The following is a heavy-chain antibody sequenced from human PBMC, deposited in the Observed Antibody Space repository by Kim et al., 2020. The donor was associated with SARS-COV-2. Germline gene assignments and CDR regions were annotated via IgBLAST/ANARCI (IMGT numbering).Heavy chain of an antibody. Sequence: SVKVSCKTYGGTFSNHAVSWLRQAPGQGLEWLGGIMPMFGHGEYTQKSRGRVTFTADEITKTVYMEVTSLTSEDTAVYYCARDSDQAEVTAVNNHYWYAMDVWGQGTTVTVSS. CDR1: GGTFSNHA. V-gene: IGHV1-69*13. D-gene: IGHD4-4*01. CDR2: IMPMFGHG. CDR3: ARDSDQAEVTAVNNHYWYAMDV. J-gene: IGHJ6*02.